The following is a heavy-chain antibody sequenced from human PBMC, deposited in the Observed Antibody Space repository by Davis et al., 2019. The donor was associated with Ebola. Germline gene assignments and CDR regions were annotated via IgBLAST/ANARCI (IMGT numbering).Heavy chain of an antibody. J-gene: IGHJ6*04. Sequence: ASVKVSCKASGYTFTSYYMHWVRQAPGQGLEWMGIINPSGGSTSYAQKFQGRVTMTRDTSISTAYMELSRLRSDDTAVYYCARGGVGQWLVYYYYGMDVWGKGTTVTVSS. CDR3: ARGGVGQWLVYYYYGMDV. D-gene: IGHD6-19*01. CDR2: INPSGGST. V-gene: IGHV1-46*01. CDR1: GYTFTSYY.